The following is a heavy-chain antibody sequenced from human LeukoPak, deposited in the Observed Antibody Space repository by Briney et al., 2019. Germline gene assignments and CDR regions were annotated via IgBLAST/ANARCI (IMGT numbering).Heavy chain of an antibody. CDR1: GFTFCAYA. J-gene: IGHJ4*02. CDR2: IRSKAYGATA. D-gene: IGHD2-21*02. V-gene: IGHV3-49*04. Sequence: GGSLRLSCSASGFTFCAYAMSWVRQAPGKGLEWVGFIRSKAYGATAEYAASVRGRFSISRDDSKSIAYLQMNSLKTDDTAVYYCTRSNCGGDCAIDYWGQGTLVTVSS. CDR3: TRSNCGGDCAIDY.